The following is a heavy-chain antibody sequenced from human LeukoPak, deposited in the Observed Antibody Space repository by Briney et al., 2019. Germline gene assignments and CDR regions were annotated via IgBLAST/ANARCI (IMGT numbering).Heavy chain of an antibody. D-gene: IGHD1-26*01. Sequence: SGTLSLTCAVSGGSISSSYWWSWVRQSPGKGLEWIAELYHSGSTNYNPSLKSRVTISVDKSKNQFSLKLSSVTAADTAVYYCARQGVGGSYRRRFDYWGQGTLVTVSS. J-gene: IGHJ4*02. CDR2: LYHSGST. V-gene: IGHV4-4*02. CDR3: ARQGVGGSYRRRFDY. CDR1: GGSISSSYW.